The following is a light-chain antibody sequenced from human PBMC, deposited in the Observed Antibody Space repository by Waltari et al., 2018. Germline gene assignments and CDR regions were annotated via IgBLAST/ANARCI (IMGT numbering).Light chain of an antibody. J-gene: IGLJ1*01. CDR1: SSDFVDSAY. CDR2: DIG. Sequence: QSALTQPASVSGSPGQSITISCTGSSSDFVDSAYVSWYQQSPGKAPKLIIYDIGTRPSGVSDRFSGSKSGNTASLTISGLQAEDESDYYCCAYTSSSSLGVFGTGTKVTVL. CDR3: CAYTSSSSLGV. V-gene: IGLV2-14*03.